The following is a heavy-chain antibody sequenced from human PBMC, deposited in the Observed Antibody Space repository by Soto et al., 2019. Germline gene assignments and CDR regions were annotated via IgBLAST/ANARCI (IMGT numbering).Heavy chain of an antibody. CDR3: ARDVTPLFFGTDTTDPYRLSV. Sequence: SKTLSLTCAISEDSVSSNSAAWNWIRQSPSRGLEWLGRTYYRSKWYNDYAVSVKSRITINPDTSKNQFSLKLSSVTAADTAVYYCARDVTPLFFGTDTTDPYRLSVCGQRTSVLVSS. J-gene: IGHJ6*01. CDR1: EDSVSSNSAA. D-gene: IGHD3-3*01. V-gene: IGHV6-1*01. CDR2: TYYRSKWYN.